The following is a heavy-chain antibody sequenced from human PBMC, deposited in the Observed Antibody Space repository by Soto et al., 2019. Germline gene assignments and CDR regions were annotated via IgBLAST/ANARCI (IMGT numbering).Heavy chain of an antibody. D-gene: IGHD6-19*01. CDR1: GFIFSSYA. CDR2: ISGSGTTA. J-gene: IGHJ3*02. Sequence: EVQLLESGGGVVQPGGSLRLSCAASGFIFSSYAMSWVRQAPGKGLEWVSAISGSGTTAYYADSVKGRFTFSRDNSKKTMYLQMNSLRAEDTAVYYCAKTTDGWFSAFEIWGQGTMVTVSS. CDR3: AKTTDGWFSAFEI. V-gene: IGHV3-23*01.